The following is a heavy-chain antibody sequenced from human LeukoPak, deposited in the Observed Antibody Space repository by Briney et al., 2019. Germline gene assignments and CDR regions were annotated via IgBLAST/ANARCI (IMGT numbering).Heavy chain of an antibody. CDR1: GYSISSGYY. CDR2: IYHSGRT. J-gene: IGHJ4*02. V-gene: IGHV4-38-2*02. CDR3: ARGEAFFDY. Sequence: SETLSLTCTVSGYSISSGYYWGWIRQPPGKGLEWIGSIYHSGRTYYNPSLKSRVTISVDTSKNQFSLKLSSVTAADTAVYYCARGEAFFDYWGQGTLVTVSS.